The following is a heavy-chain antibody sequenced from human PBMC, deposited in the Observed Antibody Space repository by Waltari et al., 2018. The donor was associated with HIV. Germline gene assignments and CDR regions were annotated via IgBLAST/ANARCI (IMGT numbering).Heavy chain of an antibody. CDR1: GYTFINYA. J-gene: IGHJ4*02. V-gene: IGHV7-4-1*02. D-gene: IGHD1-26*01. CDR2: IKTNTGNP. CDR3: ARAREWELLYPIDY. Sequence: QVQLVQSGSELKKPGASVKVSCKASGYTFINYAMNWVRQAPGQGLGWMGWIKTNTGNPKYAQGFTGRFVFSLDTSVSTAYLQISSLKTEDTAVYYCARAREWELLYPIDYWGQGTLVTVS.